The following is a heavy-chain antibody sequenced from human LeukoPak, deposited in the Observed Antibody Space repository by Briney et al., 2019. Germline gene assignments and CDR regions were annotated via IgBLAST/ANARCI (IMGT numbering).Heavy chain of an antibody. D-gene: IGHD3-22*01. CDR3: ARDRALYDSRRGYYYTEDDY. CDR2: INQDGSEK. CDR1: GFTFSTYW. Sequence: GGSLRLSCAASGFTFSTYWMSWVSQAPGKGLEWVANINQDGSEKYYVDSVKGRFTISRDNAKSSLYLQMNSLRADDTAVYYCARDRALYDSRRGYYYTEDDYWGQGTLVTVSS. V-gene: IGHV3-7*01. J-gene: IGHJ4*02.